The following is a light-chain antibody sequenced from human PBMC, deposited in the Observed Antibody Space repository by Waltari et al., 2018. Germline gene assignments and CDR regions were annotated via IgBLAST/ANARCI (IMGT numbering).Light chain of an antibody. CDR1: SSDVGAYNS. CDR3: SSYTSSSTRV. Sequence: QSALTQPASVYGSPGQSITISFTGTSSDVGAYNSFSWYQQHPGKAPKLMIYDVSNRPSGISYRFSGSKSGNMASLTISGLQAEDEADYYCSSYTSSSTRVFGGGTKLTVL. V-gene: IGLV2-14*03. J-gene: IGLJ3*02. CDR2: DVS.